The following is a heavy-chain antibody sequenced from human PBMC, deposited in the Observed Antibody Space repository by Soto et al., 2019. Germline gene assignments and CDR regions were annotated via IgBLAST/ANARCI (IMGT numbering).Heavy chain of an antibody. D-gene: IGHD2-8*01. V-gene: IGHV1-69*01. CDR3: ARTLTHCTNGVCYNSYYFDY. CDR2: IIPIFGTA. J-gene: IGHJ4*02. Sequence: QVQLVQSGAEVKKPGSSVKVSCKASGGTFSSYAISWVRQAPGQGLEWMGGIIPIFGTANYAQKFQGRVTITADESMSTAYMELSSLRSEDTAVYYCARTLTHCTNGVCYNSYYFDYWGQGTLVTVSS. CDR1: GGTFSSYA.